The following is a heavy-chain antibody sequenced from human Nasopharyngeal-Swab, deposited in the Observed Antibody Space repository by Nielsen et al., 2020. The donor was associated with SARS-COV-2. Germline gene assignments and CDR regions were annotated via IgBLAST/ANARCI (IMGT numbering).Heavy chain of an antibody. CDR3: ERQSRTFEY. CDR1: GYTFTSYG. J-gene: IGHJ4*02. V-gene: IGHV1-3*01. CDR2: INAGNGNT. D-gene: IGHD6-13*01. Sequence: ASVKVSCKASGYTFTSYGISWVRQAPGQGLEWMGWINAGNGNTKYSQKFKGRVTITRDTSASTAYMELSSLRSEDTAVYYCERQSRTFEYWGQGTLVTVSS.